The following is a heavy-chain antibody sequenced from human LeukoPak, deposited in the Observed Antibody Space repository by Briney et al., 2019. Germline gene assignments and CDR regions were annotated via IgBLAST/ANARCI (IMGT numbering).Heavy chain of an antibody. Sequence: ASVKVSCKASGYTFTGYYMHWVRQAPGQGLEWMGWINPNSGGTNYAQKFQGRVTMTRDTSISTAYMELSSLRSEDTAVYYCARARRAAAGTCFGYWGQGTLVTVSS. J-gene: IGHJ4*02. D-gene: IGHD6-13*01. CDR3: ARARRAAAGTCFGY. CDR2: INPNSGGT. V-gene: IGHV1-2*02. CDR1: GYTFTGYY.